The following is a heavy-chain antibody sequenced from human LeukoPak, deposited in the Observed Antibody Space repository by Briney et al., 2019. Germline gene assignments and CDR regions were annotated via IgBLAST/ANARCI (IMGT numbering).Heavy chain of an antibody. V-gene: IGHV4-39*07. D-gene: IGHD3-3*01. Sequence: SETLSLTCTVSGDSISSSSYFWGWIRQPPGTGLEWIGSIYYSGITYYNPSLKSRVTISVDTSKNQFSLKVSSVTAEDTAVYYCARVSGTDYYYYYMDVWGKGTTVTVSS. CDR1: GDSISSSSYF. J-gene: IGHJ6*03. CDR2: IYYSGIT. CDR3: ARVSGTDYYYYYMDV.